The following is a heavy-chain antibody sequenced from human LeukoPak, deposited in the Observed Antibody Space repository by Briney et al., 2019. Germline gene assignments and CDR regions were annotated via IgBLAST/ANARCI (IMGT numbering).Heavy chain of an antibody. J-gene: IGHJ4*02. Sequence: GGSLRLSCAASGFTFSSYGMHWVRQAPGKGLEWVAVISYDGSNKYYADSVKGRFTISRDNSKNTLYLQMNSLRADDTAIYYCAKDASVGAPGSWVLDYFDYWGQGTQVTVSS. V-gene: IGHV3-30*18. CDR1: GFTFSSYG. CDR3: AKDASVGAPGSWVLDYFDY. D-gene: IGHD1-26*01. CDR2: ISYDGSNK.